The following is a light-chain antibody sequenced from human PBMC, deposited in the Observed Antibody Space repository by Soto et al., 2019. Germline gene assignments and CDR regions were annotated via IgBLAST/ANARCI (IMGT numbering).Light chain of an antibody. J-gene: IGKJ2*01. CDR1: QSILAY. V-gene: IGKV1-39*01. Sequence: IQMTQSPSSLSASVGGRVTITCRASQSILAYLNWYQVKLGKPPRLLIFSASNLQSGVPPRFNGSGSGTDFALTIGGVEPDDAATYYCQQTYATAFTFGQGTNX. CDR2: SAS. CDR3: QQTYATAFT.